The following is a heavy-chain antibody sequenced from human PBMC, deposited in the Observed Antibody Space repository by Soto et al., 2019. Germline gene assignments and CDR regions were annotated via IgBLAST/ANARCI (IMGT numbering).Heavy chain of an antibody. V-gene: IGHV3-23*01. CDR2: FSGSGGYT. CDR1: DFTLSSYA. Sequence: GGSLRISCEFCDFTLSSYAMCWVGQAPGKGMEWVLTFSGSGGYTYYADSVKGRFTISRDDSKTTLFLHMNSLRAADTAVYYCARGQRALSTNGPFDPWGQGTLVTVSS. D-gene: IGHD3-3*02. CDR3: ARGQRALSTNGPFDP. J-gene: IGHJ5*02.